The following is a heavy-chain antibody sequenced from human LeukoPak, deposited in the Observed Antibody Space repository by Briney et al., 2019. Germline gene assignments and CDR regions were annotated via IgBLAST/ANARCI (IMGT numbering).Heavy chain of an antibody. J-gene: IGHJ3*02. V-gene: IGHV3-23*01. CDR3: AKDRGDYGEGDAFDI. CDR1: GITFNNYA. CDR2: ISDSGDTT. Sequence: GGSLRLSCAVSGITFNNYAMNWVRQAPGKGLEWVSVISDSGDTTFYADSVKGRFTISRDNSKNTLYLQMNSLRAEDTAVYYCAKDRGDYGEGDAFDIWGQGTMVTVSS. D-gene: IGHD4-17*01.